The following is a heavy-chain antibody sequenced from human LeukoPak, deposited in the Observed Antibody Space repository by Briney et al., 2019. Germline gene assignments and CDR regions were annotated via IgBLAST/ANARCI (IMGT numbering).Heavy chain of an antibody. CDR2: IYHSGST. V-gene: IGHV4-30-2*01. CDR1: GGSISSGGYS. J-gene: IGHJ6*02. Sequence: PSQTLSLTCAVSGGSISSGGYSWSWVRQPPGKGLEWIGYIYHSGSTYYNPSLKSRVTISVDRSKNQFSLKLSSVTAADTAVYYCARAPWWELRGAYGMDVWGQGTTVTVSS. CDR3: ARAPWWELRGAYGMDV. D-gene: IGHD2-15*01.